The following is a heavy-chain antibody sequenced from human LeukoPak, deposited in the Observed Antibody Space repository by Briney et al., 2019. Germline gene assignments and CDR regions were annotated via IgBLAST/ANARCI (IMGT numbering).Heavy chain of an antibody. CDR2: INHSGST. V-gene: IGHV4-34*01. CDR1: GGSFSGYY. CDR3: ARGEYCSSTSCYRLYVY. D-gene: IGHD2-2*01. Sequence: SETLSLTCAVYGGSFSGYYWSWIRQPPGKGLEWIGEINHSGSTNYNPSLKSRVTISVDTSENQFSLKLSSVTAADTAVYYCARGEYCSSTSCYRLYVYWGQGTLVTVSS. J-gene: IGHJ4*02.